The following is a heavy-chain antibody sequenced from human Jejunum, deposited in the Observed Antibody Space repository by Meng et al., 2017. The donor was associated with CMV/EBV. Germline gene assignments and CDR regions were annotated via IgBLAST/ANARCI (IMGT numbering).Heavy chain of an antibody. Sequence: SYDMHWVRQAPGKGLEWVANIRHDGGERYFVDSVKGRFAISRDNTKNSLFLHMDRLRAEDTAVYYCATSTTGMVASSYYNYAMDVWGQGTTVTVSS. CDR3: ATSTTGMVASSYYNYAMDV. CDR2: IRHDGGER. D-gene: IGHD1-1*01. V-gene: IGHV3-7*01. CDR1: SYD. J-gene: IGHJ6*02.